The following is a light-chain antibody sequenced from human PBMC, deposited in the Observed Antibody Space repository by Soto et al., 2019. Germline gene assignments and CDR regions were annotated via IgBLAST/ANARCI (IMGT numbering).Light chain of an antibody. J-gene: IGKJ1*01. CDR3: QQYKDWPRT. Sequence: EIVMTQSPATLSVSPGERASLSCGASQSISSSFLAWYQQKPGQAPRLLIYGPSTRATGMPARFSGSGSGTEFTLTISSLQSEDFAVYYCQQYKDWPRTFGQGTKVDIK. V-gene: IGKV3-15*01. CDR2: GPS. CDR1: QSISSS.